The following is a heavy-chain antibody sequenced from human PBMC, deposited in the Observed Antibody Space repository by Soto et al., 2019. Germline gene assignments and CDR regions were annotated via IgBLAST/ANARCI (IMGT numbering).Heavy chain of an antibody. V-gene: IGHV3-30*18. CDR3: ANTNYDFWGMDV. CDR2: ISYDERNK. CDR1: VFTFIDYG. J-gene: IGHJ6*02. Sequence: GWSLRLSCASSVFTFIDYGMHWVRQASGKGLEWVAVISYDERNKYYADSVKGRFTISRDNSKNTLYLQMNSLRAEDTAMYYCANTNYDFWGMDVWGQGTTVTVSS. D-gene: IGHD3-3*01.